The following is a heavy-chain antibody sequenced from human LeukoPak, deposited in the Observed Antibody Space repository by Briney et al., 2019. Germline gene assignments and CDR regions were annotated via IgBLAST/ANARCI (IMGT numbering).Heavy chain of an antibody. V-gene: IGHV3-7*03. J-gene: IGHJ4*02. D-gene: IGHD6-13*01. Sequence: GGSLRLSCAASGFTLSSYWMSWVRQAPGKGLEWVANIKQDGTEKYYVDSVKGRFTISRDNAKNSLYLQMNSLRAEDTAVYYCASNTIAAADWGQGTLVTVSS. CDR2: IKQDGTEK. CDR1: GFTLSSYW. CDR3: ASNTIAAAD.